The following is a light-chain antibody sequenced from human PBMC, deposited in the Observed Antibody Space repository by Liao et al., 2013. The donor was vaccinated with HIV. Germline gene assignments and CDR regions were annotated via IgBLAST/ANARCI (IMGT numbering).Light chain of an antibody. CDR1: KLGDKY. J-gene: IGLJ3*02. V-gene: IGLV3-1*01. Sequence: SYELTQPPSVSVSPGQTASITCSGDKLGDKYVSWYQQRPGQSPVLVIYEDTKRPSGIPERFSGSNSGNTATLTISETQAMDEADYYCQAWDSYSWVFGGGTELTVL. CDR2: EDT. CDR3: QAWDSYSWV.